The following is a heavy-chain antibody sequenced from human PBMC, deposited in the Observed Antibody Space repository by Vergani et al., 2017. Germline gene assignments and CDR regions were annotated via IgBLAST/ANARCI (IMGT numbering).Heavy chain of an antibody. CDR1: GFTFSSYW. CDR3: ARRFGSSSPGAVDI. Sequence: EVQLVESGGGLVQPGGSLRLSCAASGFTFSSYWMHWVRQAPGKGLVWVSRINSDGSSTGYADSVKGRFTISRDNAKNTLYLQMNSLRAEDTAVYYCARRFGSSSPGAVDIWGQGTMVTVSS. J-gene: IGHJ3*02. D-gene: IGHD6-13*01. CDR2: INSDGSST. V-gene: IGHV3-74*01.